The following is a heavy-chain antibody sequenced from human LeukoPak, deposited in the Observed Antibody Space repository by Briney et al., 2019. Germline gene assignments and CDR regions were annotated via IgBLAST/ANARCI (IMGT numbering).Heavy chain of an antibody. CDR2: IKQDGSEK. Sequence: GGSLRLSCAVSGFTFSSYWMNWVRQAPGKGLEWVANIKQDGSEKNYVDSVKGRFTISRDHATSSPFLQMNDLRAEDTAVYYCAKGGRGNGEVYWGQGTLVTVSS. D-gene: IGHD2-8*01. CDR3: AKGGRGNGEVY. CDR1: GFTFSSYW. V-gene: IGHV3-7*01. J-gene: IGHJ4*02.